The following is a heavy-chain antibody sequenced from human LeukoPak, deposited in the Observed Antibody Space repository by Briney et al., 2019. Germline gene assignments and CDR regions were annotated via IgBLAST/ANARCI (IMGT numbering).Heavy chain of an antibody. CDR2: INANSGAT. CDR1: GFTVSTNY. D-gene: IGHD6-19*01. CDR3: AKPISGGLAVTADWFDP. V-gene: IGHV3-23*01. Sequence: EPGGSLRLSCAASGFTVSTNYMNWVRQPPGKGLEWVSTINANSGATSYAASVRGRFTISRDNSKNKLYLQLNSLRAEGTAVYYCAKPISGGLAVTADWFDPWGQGTLVVVSS. J-gene: IGHJ5*01.